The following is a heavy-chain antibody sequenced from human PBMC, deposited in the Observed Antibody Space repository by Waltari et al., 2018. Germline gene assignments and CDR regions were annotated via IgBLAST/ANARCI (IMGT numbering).Heavy chain of an antibody. CDR2: INHSGST. J-gene: IGHJ4*02. V-gene: IGHV4-34*01. CDR1: GGSFSGYY. Sequence: QVQLQQWGAGLLKPSETLSLTCAVYGGSFSGYYWSWIRQPPGKGLEWIGEINHSGSTNYNPSRKRRVTISVDTSKNQFSLKLSSVTAADTAVYYCARRGLQYSFDYWGQGTLVTVSS. CDR3: ARRGLQYSFDY. D-gene: IGHD4-4*01.